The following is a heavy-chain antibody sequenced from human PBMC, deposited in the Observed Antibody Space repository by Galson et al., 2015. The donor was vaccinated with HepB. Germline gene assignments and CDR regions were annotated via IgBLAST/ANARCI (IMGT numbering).Heavy chain of an antibody. CDR2: ISYDGSNK. CDR3: LGRITMVRGVIIPAAVFDY. CDR1: GFTFSSYG. V-gene: IGHV3-30*03. D-gene: IGHD3-10*01. J-gene: IGHJ4*02. Sequence: SLRLSCAASGFTFSSYGMHWVRQAPGKGLEWVAVISYDGSNKYYADSVKGRFTISRDNSKNTLYLQMNSLRAEDTAVYYCLGRITMVRGVIIPAAVFDYWGQGTLVTVSS.